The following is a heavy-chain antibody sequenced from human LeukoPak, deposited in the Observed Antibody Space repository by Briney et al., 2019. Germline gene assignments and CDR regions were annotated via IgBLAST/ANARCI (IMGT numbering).Heavy chain of an antibody. CDR3: ARVGGYCSGGSCYSRYYFDY. CDR1: GGSFSGYY. V-gene: IGHV4-34*01. J-gene: IGHJ4*02. Sequence: SETLSLTCAVYGGSFSGYYWSWIRQPPGKGLEWIGEINHSGSTNYNPSLKSRVTVSLDTSKNQFSLKLSSVTAADTAVYYCARVGGYCSGGSCYSRYYFDYWGQGTLVTVSS. CDR2: INHSGST. D-gene: IGHD2-15*01.